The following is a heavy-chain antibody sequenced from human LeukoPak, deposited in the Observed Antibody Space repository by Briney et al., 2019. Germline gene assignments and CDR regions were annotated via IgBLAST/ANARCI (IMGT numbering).Heavy chain of an antibody. V-gene: IGHV4-4*07. CDR1: GGSISSYY. CDR3: ARRYCSSTSCWWDWFDP. CDR2: IYTSGST. J-gene: IGHJ5*02. Sequence: SETLSLTCTVSGGSISSYYWSWIWQPAGKGLEWIGRIYTSGSTNYNPSLKSRVTMSVDTSKNQFSLKLSSVTAADTAVYYCARRYCSSTSCWWDWFDPWGEGTLVTVSS. D-gene: IGHD2-2*01.